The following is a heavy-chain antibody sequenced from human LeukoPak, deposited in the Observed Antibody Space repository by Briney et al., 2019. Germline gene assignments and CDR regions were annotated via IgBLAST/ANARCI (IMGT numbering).Heavy chain of an antibody. CDR3: ARARGEYQLLYLSDY. J-gene: IGHJ4*02. V-gene: IGHV3-64*01. CDR2: ISSNGGST. CDR1: GFSFSSYA. D-gene: IGHD2-2*02. Sequence: GGSLRLSCAASGFSFSSYAMHWVRQAPGKGLEYVSAISSNGGSTYHANSVKGRFTISRDNSKNTLYLQMGSLRVEDMAVYYCARARGEYQLLYLSDYWGQGTLVTVSS.